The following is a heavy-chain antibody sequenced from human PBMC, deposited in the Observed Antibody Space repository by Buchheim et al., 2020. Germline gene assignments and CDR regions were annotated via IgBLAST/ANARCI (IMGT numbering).Heavy chain of an antibody. J-gene: IGHJ4*02. CDR1: GGSISSYY. V-gene: IGHV4-59*01. CDR2: IYYSGST. D-gene: IGHD3-3*01. Sequence: QVQLQESGPGLVKPSETLSLTCTVSGGSISSYYWSWIRQPPGKGQEWIGYIYYSGSTNYNPSLKSRVTISVDTSKNQFSLKLSSVTAADTAVYYCARGGDTYYDFWSGYYTGMSLDYWGQGTL. CDR3: ARGGDTYYDFWSGYYTGMSLDY.